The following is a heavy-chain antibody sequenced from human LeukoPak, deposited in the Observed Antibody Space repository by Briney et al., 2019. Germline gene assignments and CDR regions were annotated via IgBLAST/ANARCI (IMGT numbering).Heavy chain of an antibody. CDR2: ISYDGSNK. Sequence: PGRSLRLSCAASGFTFSNNGMHWVRQAPGKGLEWVALISYDGSNKRYADSVKGRFTISRDNSKNTLYLQMNSLRPEDTAVYYCADGDYWGQGTLVTVSS. V-gene: IGHV3-30*03. CDR1: GFTFSNNG. CDR3: ADGDY. J-gene: IGHJ4*02.